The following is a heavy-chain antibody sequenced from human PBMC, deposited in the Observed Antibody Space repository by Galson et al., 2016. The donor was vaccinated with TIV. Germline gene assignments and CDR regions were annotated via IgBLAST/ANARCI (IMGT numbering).Heavy chain of an antibody. CDR2: ISDDGNT. Sequence: SLRLSCAASGLSVSINYMTWVRQAPGKGLEWVSLISDDGNTYYADSVKGRFTISRDNSKNTLYLQMNNLRVEDTAVYFCARDRVVDATYYYYYYGMDVWGQGTAVTVSS. CDR1: GLSVSINY. V-gene: IGHV3-66*02. D-gene: IGHD3-22*01. CDR3: ARDRVVDATYYYYYYGMDV. J-gene: IGHJ6*02.